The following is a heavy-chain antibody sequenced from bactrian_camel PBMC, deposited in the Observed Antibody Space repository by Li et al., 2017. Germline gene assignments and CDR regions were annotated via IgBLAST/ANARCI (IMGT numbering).Heavy chain of an antibody. CDR1: GFSFSIYW. CDR2: INTSSGSI. V-gene: IGHV3S1*01. Sequence: QVQLVESGGGLVQPGGSLRLSCAASGFSFSIYWMYWVRQAPGKEREKVARINTSSGSIFYASSVKGRFAISQDNAKSTAYLQMNTLKPEDTAMYYCAATRRVQKCGISSSGYDDWGKGTQVTVS. CDR3: AATRRVQKCGISSSGYDD. J-gene: IGHJ4*01.